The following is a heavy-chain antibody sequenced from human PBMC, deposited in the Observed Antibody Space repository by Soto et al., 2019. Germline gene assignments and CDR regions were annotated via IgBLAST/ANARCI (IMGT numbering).Heavy chain of an antibody. D-gene: IGHD6-19*01. V-gene: IGHV3-48*02. CDR1: GFTFSVYS. CDR2: ITSDTKTI. Sequence: EVQLVESGGNLVQRGGSLRLSCVASGFTFSVYSMNCVRQAPGKGLEWFSYITSDTKTIKYVDSVKGRFTTSRDNAKNSVYLQMNSLRDEDTAVYYCARSVEGHFDYWGQGPVVTVSS. CDR3: ARSVEGHFDY. J-gene: IGHJ4*02.